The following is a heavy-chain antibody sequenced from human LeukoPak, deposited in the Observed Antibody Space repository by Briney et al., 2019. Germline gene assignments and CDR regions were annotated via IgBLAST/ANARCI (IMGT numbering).Heavy chain of an antibody. J-gene: IGHJ1*01. CDR1: GSNFDNYA. CDR3: ARDSQEFFQH. Sequence: PGGSLRLSCAASGSNFDNYAIHWVRQAPGKGLEWVSLISGDGGSTYYADSMKGRFTISRDNSKNSLYLQMNSLRTEDTALYYCARDSQEFFQHWGQGTLVTVSS. V-gene: IGHV3-43*02. CDR2: ISGDGGST.